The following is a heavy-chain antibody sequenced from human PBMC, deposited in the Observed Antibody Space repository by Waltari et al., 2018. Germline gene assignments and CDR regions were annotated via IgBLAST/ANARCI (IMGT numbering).Heavy chain of an antibody. V-gene: IGHV3-23*01. CDR3: AKGCSGGTCLNFDY. D-gene: IGHD2-15*01. J-gene: IGHJ4*02. CDR2: ISGSGVST. Sequence: EVQLLESGGGLVQPGGSLRLSCAASGFTFSSYVMSWVRQAPGKGLEWVSGISGSGVSTYYADSVKGRFTISRDNSKNTLYLQMNSLRAEDTAVYYYAKGCSGGTCLNFDYWGQGSLVTVSS. CDR1: GFTFSSYV.